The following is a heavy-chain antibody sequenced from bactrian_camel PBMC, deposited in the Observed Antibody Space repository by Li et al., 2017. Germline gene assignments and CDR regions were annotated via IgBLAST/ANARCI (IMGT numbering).Heavy chain of an antibody. D-gene: IGHD6*01. CDR2: LSTGGST. CDR1: GLTYRHIC. Sequence: QVQLVESGGGSVQAGGSLTLSCAVSGLTYRHICMGWFRQAPGKEREGVAALSTGGSTSYTDSVKGRFTISRDNSKSTLYLQMNILKSEDTATYYCAKELGSTLAGSGRSPGTQVTVS. V-gene: IGHV3S1*01. J-gene: IGHJ4*01.